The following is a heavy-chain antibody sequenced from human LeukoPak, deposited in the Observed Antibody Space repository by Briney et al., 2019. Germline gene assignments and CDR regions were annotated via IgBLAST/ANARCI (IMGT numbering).Heavy chain of an antibody. Sequence: PSETLSLTCTASGASISGYYWSWIRQPPGKELEWIGYFYTSGSAHYNPSLRSRVTMSVDTSKNLFSLKLSSVTAADTAVYYCARGLRDEDRHYNYYYMDVWGKGTTVTVSS. D-gene: IGHD2-21*01. CDR1: GASISGYY. J-gene: IGHJ6*03. V-gene: IGHV4-4*09. CDR2: FYTSGSA. CDR3: ARGLRDEDRHYNYYYMDV.